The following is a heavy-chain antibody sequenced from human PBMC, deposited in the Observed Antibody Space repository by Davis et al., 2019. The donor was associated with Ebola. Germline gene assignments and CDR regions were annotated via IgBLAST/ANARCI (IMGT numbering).Heavy chain of an antibody. CDR2: NSAYNGHT. CDR3: ARGRNGGWDFDY. CDR1: GYTFNTHG. D-gene: IGHD6-19*01. V-gene: IGHV1-18*01. Sequence: ASVKVSCKASGYTFNTHGVSWVRQAPGQGLEWMAWNSAYNGHTNYAQKFQGRLTLTTDTSTSTVYMELRSLTSNDTAEYYCARGRNGGWDFDYWGQGTLVTVSS. J-gene: IGHJ4*02.